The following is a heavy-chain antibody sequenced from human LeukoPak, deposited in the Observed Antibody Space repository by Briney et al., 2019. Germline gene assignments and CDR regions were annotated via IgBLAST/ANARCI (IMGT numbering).Heavy chain of an antibody. CDR3: ARAVGGGNYDY. Sequence: SETLSLTCAVSGGSISSYYWSWIRQPPGKGLEWIGFIYYSGSTNYNPSLESRVTISVDTSKKQFSLKLRSVTAADTAVYYCARAVGGGNYDYWGQGTLVTVSS. J-gene: IGHJ4*02. CDR2: IYYSGST. CDR1: GGSISSYY. V-gene: IGHV4-59*01. D-gene: IGHD4-11*01.